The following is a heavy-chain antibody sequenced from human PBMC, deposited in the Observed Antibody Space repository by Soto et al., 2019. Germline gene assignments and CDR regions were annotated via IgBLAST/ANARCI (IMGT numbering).Heavy chain of an antibody. J-gene: IGHJ4*02. CDR3: AKVGYDFWSGYYQPFDY. CDR2: ISGSGGST. V-gene: IGHV3-23*01. D-gene: IGHD3-3*01. Sequence: GVSLRLSCVVSGLNFRSHDMSWVRQAPGKGLEWVSAISGSGGSTYYADSVKGRFTISRDNSKNTLYLQMNSLRAEDTAVYYCAKVGYDFWSGYYQPFDYWGQGTLVTVSS. CDR1: GLNFRSHD.